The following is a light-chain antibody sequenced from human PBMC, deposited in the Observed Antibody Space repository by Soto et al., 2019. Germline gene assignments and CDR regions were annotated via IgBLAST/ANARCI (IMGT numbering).Light chain of an antibody. V-gene: IGKV3-20*01. CDR1: QSVASNR. J-gene: IGKJ3*01. CDR2: AAS. Sequence: EVVLTQSPGTLSLSAGERATLSCRASQSVASNRLAWYQQKPGQAPRLLIYAASTRAAGIPDRFSGSGSGTDFTLPISRLEPEDFGVFFCHHYGRSPLFTFGPGTTVDMK. CDR3: HHYGRSPLFT.